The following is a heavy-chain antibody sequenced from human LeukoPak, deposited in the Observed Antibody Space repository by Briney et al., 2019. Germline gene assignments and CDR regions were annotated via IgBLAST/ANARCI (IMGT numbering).Heavy chain of an antibody. Sequence: GASVKVSCKASGYTFTGYYMHWVRQAPGQGLEWMGWINPNSGGTNYAQMFQGRVTMTRDTTISTAYMELSRLRSDDTAVYYCASVRDGLRLSTPFDYWGQGTLVTVSS. V-gene: IGHV1-2*02. CDR1: GYTFTGYY. D-gene: IGHD5-12*01. CDR2: INPNSGGT. J-gene: IGHJ4*02. CDR3: ASVRDGLRLSTPFDY.